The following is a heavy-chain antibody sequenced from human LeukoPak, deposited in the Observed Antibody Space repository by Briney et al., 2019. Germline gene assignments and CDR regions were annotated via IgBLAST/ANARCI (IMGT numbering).Heavy chain of an antibody. J-gene: IGHJ4*02. Sequence: GGSLRLSCAASGFTFSSYWMHWVRQAPGKGLVWVSRINSDGSSTSYADPVKGRFTISRDNAKNTLYLQMNNLRAEDTAVYYCARGFTMVRGVIMIFDYWGQGTLVTVSS. CDR2: INSDGSST. CDR1: GFTFSSYW. V-gene: IGHV3-74*01. CDR3: ARGFTMVRGVIMIFDY. D-gene: IGHD3-10*01.